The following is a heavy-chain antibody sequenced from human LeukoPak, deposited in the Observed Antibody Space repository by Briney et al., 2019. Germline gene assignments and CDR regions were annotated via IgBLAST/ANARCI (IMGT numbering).Heavy chain of an antibody. Sequence: GGSLRLSCAASGFTFSDYTMNWVRQAPGKGLEWVSSITSHSSYIYYADSVKGRFTISRDNAKNSVFLQMNSLRAEDTAVYYCAREPRCSSCSHEYWGQGILVTVSS. D-gene: IGHD6-13*01. V-gene: IGHV3-21*01. CDR3: AREPRCSSCSHEY. CDR1: GFTFSDYT. J-gene: IGHJ4*02. CDR2: ITSHSSYI.